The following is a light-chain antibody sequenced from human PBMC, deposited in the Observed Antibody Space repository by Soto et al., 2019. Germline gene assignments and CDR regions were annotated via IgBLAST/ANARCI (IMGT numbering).Light chain of an antibody. J-gene: IGKJ4*02. V-gene: IGKV1-39*01. CDR3: QPANSLPPT. CDR1: KSISSY. CDR2: DDS. Sequence: DIQMTQTPSSLSASVGDRVTITCRASKSISSYLNWYQQRPGKAPKLLIYDDSSLQSGVPSRFSDSESGTEFTLTNNSQQSEDLAAYYRQPANSLPPTVGAGTKVDIK.